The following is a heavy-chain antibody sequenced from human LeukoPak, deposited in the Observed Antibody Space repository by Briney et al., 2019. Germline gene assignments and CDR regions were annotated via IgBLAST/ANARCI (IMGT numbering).Heavy chain of an antibody. V-gene: IGHV1-2*06. Sequence: RASVKVSCKASGYTFTSYAMHWVRQAPGQGLEWLGRINPNSGGTNYAQKFQGRVTMTRDTSISTAYMELSRLRSDDTAVYYCARDHDAFDIWGQGTMVTVSS. CDR2: INPNSGGT. J-gene: IGHJ3*02. CDR3: ARDHDAFDI. CDR1: GYTFTSYA.